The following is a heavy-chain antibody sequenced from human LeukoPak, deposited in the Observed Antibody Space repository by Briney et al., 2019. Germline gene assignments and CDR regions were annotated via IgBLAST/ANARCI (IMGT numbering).Heavy chain of an antibody. CDR3: ARVLGPTTVTTFGPLRPFDY. CDR1: GYTFTSYG. Sequence: ASVKVSCKASGYTFTSYGISWVRQAPGQGLEWMGWISAYNGNTNYAQKLQGRVTMTTDTSTSTAYMELRSLRSDDTAVYNCARVLGPTTVTTFGPLRPFDYWGQGTLVTVSS. J-gene: IGHJ4*02. CDR2: ISAYNGNT. D-gene: IGHD4-17*01. V-gene: IGHV1-18*04.